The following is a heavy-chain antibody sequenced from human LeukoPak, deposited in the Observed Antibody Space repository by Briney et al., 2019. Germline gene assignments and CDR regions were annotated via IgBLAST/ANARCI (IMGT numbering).Heavy chain of an antibody. V-gene: IGHV3-30-3*01. CDR1: GFTFSTYA. CDR2: LSYDDGSNK. J-gene: IGHJ3*02. D-gene: IGHD4-17*01. CDR3: ARENTSGTTKDAFDI. Sequence: GRSLRLSCAASGFTFSTYAMHWVRQAPGKGLEWVAVLSYDDGSNKFYADSVKGRFTFSRDNSKNTLYLQMNSLRANDTALYYCARENTSGTTKDAFDIWGQGTMVSVSS.